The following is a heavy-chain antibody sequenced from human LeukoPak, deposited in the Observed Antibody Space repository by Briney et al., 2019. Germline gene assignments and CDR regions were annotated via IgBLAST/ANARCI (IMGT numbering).Heavy chain of an antibody. J-gene: IGHJ3*02. CDR1: GYTFFNYA. Sequence: ASVKVSCKASGYTFFNYAIHWVRQAPGQRLEWMGWINTRNGNTEYSQEFQGRVTMTRDTSTSTVYMELSSLRSEDTAVYYCARDINYDILTGYYGAFDIWGQGTMVTVSS. D-gene: IGHD3-9*01. V-gene: IGHV1-3*03. CDR2: INTRNGNT. CDR3: ARDINYDILTGYYGAFDI.